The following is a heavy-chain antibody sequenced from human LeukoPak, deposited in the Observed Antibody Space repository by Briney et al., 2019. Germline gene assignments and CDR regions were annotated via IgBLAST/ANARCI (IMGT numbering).Heavy chain of an antibody. V-gene: IGHV3-30*03. CDR3: ARDAPERYSSAYYFDY. D-gene: IGHD5-18*01. CDR1: GFTFSSYG. J-gene: IGHJ4*02. Sequence: GGSLRLSCAASGFTFSSYGMHWVRQAPGKGLEWVAVISYDGSNKYYADSVKGRFTISRDNSKNTLYLQMNSLRAEDTAVYYCARDAPERYSSAYYFDYWGQGTLVTVSS. CDR2: ISYDGSNK.